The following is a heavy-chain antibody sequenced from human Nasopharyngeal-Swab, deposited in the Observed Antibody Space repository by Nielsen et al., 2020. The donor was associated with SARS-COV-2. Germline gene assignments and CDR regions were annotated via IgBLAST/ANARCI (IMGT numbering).Heavy chain of an antibody. J-gene: IGHJ3*02. CDR1: GFTFSNYA. CDR2: IRVSGDTT. V-gene: IGHV3-23*01. D-gene: IGHD1-26*01. Sequence: GGSLRLSCTASGFTFSNYAMSWVRQAPGKGLEWVSSIRVSGDTTYYADSVRGRFTISRDSSKNTLYLQMNSLRAEDTALYYCAKVKSGTSYDAFDILGQGTMVTVSS. CDR3: AKVKSGTSYDAFDI.